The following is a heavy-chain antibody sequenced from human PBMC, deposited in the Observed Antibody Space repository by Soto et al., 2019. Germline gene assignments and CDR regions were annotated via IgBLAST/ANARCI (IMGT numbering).Heavy chain of an antibody. CDR3: ARLATATPPYYFDY. Sequence: VASVKVSCKASGHTLTTYYVHWVRQAPGQGLEWMGVIDPSGRVTAYAQNFQGRVTMTRDTSTTTVYMELSSLRSEDTAVYYCARLATATPPYYFDYWGQGTLVTVSS. V-gene: IGHV1-46*01. J-gene: IGHJ4*02. CDR1: GHTLTTYY. CDR2: IDPSGRVT.